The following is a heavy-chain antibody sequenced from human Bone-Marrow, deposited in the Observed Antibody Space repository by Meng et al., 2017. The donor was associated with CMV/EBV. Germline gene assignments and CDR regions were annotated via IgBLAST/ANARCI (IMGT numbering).Heavy chain of an antibody. J-gene: IGHJ5*02. CDR2: INHSGST. CDR1: GGSFSGYY. V-gene: IGHV4-34*01. CDR3: ARYNIVVVPAAIYNWFDP. Sequence: GSLRLSCAVYGGSFSGYYWSWIRQPPGKGLEWIGEINHSGSTNYNPSLKSRVTISVDTSKNQFSLKLSSVTAADTAVYYCARYNIVVVPAAIYNWFDPWGQGTLVTFSS. D-gene: IGHD2-2*02.